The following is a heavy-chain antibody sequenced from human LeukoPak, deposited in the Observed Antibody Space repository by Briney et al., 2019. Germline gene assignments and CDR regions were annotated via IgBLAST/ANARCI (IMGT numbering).Heavy chain of an antibody. J-gene: IGHJ5*02. Sequence: PSETLSLTCTVSGGSISSSTYYWGWIRQPPGKGLEWIGDIYYSGTTYYNPSLKSRLTMSVDTSKNQFSLKVSSVTAADTAVYYCARRGGYTYGYDHCGQGTLVTVSS. CDR3: ARRGGYTYGYDH. CDR1: GGSISSSTYY. D-gene: IGHD5-18*01. V-gene: IGHV4-39*01. CDR2: IYYSGTT.